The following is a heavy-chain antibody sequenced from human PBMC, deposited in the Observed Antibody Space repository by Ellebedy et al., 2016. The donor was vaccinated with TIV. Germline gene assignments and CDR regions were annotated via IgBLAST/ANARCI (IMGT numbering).Heavy chain of an antibody. CDR3: ARQGPSITMVRGVNWFDP. Sequence: SETLSLTCSVSGGSISSSSHYWGWIRQPPGTGLEWIGSIYYTGSTYYHPSLKSRVTISVDTSKNQFALNLNSLTAADTAVYYCARQGPSITMVRGVNWFDPWGQGTLVTVSS. D-gene: IGHD3-10*01. CDR1: GGSISSSSHY. V-gene: IGHV4-39*01. CDR2: IYYTGST. J-gene: IGHJ5*02.